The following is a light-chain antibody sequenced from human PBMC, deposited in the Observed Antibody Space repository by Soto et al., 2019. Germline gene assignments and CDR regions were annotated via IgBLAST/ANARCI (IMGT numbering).Light chain of an antibody. CDR3: CSYAGSSTWV. CDR1: SSDVGSYNL. V-gene: IGLV2-23*02. Sequence: QSVLTQPASVSGSPGQSITISCTGTSSDVGSYNLVSWYQQHPGKAPKLMIYEVSKRPSGVSNRFSGSKSGNTASLTISGLQAEDEADSYCCSYAGSSTWVFGGGTQLTVL. CDR2: EVS. J-gene: IGLJ3*02.